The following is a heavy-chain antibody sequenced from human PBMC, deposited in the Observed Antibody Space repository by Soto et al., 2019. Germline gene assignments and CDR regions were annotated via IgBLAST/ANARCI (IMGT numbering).Heavy chain of an antibody. CDR1: GGSISSYY. D-gene: IGHD6-6*01. V-gene: IGHV4-59*08. J-gene: IGHJ4*02. CDR2: IYYSGST. Sequence: SETLSLTCTVSGGSISSYYWSWIRQPPGKGLEWIGYIYYSGSTNYNPSLKSRVTISVDTSKNQFSLKLSSVTAADTAVYYCARHYWAARAPTFDYWGQGTLVTVSS. CDR3: ARHYWAARAPTFDY.